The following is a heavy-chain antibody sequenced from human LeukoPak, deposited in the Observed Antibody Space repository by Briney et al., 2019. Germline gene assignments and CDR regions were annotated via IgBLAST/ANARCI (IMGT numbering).Heavy chain of an antibody. J-gene: IGHJ4*02. V-gene: IGHV1-2*02. Sequence: ASVKVSCKASGYTFTAYYMNWVRQAPGQGLEWMGWINPDSGGADYAQKFQGRVTMTTDTSISTAYMELTRLRSDDTGVYYCARGEGREFAIGVVVDAIWGPDYWGQGSLVAVSS. D-gene: IGHD2-15*01. CDR2: INPDSGGA. CDR1: GYTFTAYY. CDR3: ARGEGREFAIGVVVDAIWGPDY.